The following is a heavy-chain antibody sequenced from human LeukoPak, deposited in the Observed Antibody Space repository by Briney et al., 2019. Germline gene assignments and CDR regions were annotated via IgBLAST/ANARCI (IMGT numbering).Heavy chain of an antibody. CDR2: INHSGST. J-gene: IGHJ5*02. Sequence: SETLSLTCAVYGGSFSGYYWSWIRQPPGKGLEWIGEINHSGSTNYNPSLKSRVTISVDTSKNQFSLKLSSVTAADTAVYYCARGRAYQLLGRFDPWGQGTLVTVSS. CDR1: GGSFSGYY. V-gene: IGHV4-34*01. D-gene: IGHD2-2*01. CDR3: ARGRAYQLLGRFDP.